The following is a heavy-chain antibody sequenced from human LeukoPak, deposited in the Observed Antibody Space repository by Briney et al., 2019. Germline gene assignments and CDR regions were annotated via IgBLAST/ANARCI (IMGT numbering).Heavy chain of an antibody. J-gene: IGHJ4*02. CDR1: GFTFSDCY. Sequence: PGGSLRLSCAASGFTFSDCYMNWIRQAPGKGLEWVSYVSCGSTYTNYADSVKGRFTVSRDNAKNSLYLQMNSLRAEDTAVYYCARVSRGGDCYSCPNDYWGQGTLVTVPS. D-gene: IGHD2-21*02. CDR2: VSCGSTYT. V-gene: IGHV3-11*06. CDR3: ARVSRGGDCYSCPNDY.